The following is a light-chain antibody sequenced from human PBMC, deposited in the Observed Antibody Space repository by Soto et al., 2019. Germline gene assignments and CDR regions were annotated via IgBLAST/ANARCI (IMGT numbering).Light chain of an antibody. CDR1: QTIRNF. J-gene: IGKJ2*01. V-gene: IGKV1-39*01. CDR2: AAS. Sequence: DIQMTQSPSSLSASVGDRVSITCRANQTIRNFLQWYQQKPGKVPKFLIYAASSLVDGVPSRFSGSGSGAEFTLTISSLQPEDFATYYCQQSYSIPYTFGQGTKLDIK. CDR3: QQSYSIPYT.